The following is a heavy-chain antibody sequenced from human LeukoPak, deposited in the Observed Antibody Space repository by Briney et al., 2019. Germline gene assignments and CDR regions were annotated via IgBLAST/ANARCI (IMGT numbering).Heavy chain of an antibody. D-gene: IGHD2-15*01. CDR3: AKDLDLGYCSGGSCN. J-gene: IGHJ4*02. CDR1: GFTFSSYA. Sequence: GGSLRLSCAASGFTFSSYAMSWVRQAPGKGLEWVSAISGSGGSTYYADSVKGRFTISRDNSKNTLYLQMNSLRAEDTAVYYCAKDLDLGYCSGGSCNWGQGTLVTVSS. CDR2: ISGSGGST. V-gene: IGHV3-23*01.